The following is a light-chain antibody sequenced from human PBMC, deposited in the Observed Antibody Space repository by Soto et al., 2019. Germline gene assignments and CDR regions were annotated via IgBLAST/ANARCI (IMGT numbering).Light chain of an antibody. V-gene: IGLV1-40*01. CDR3: QSYDSSLSGLL. Sequence: QSVLTQPPSVSGAPGQRVTISCTGSSSNIGAGFDVHWYQHLPGTAPKPLIYDNTNRPSGVPDRFSGSKSGTSASLAITGLQAEDEADYYCQSYDSSLSGLLFGGGTKLTVL. J-gene: IGLJ2*01. CDR2: DNT. CDR1: SSNIGAGFD.